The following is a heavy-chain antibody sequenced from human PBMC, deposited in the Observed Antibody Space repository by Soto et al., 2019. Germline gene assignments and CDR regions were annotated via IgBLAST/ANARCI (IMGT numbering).Heavy chain of an antibody. Sequence: PGGSLRLSCAASGLTFSSYWMHWVRQAPGKGLVWVSVIYSGGSTYYADSVKGRFTISRDNSKNTLYLQMNSLRAEDTAVYYCARDRRILYFGMDVWGQGTTVTVSS. D-gene: IGHD2-15*01. V-gene: IGHV3-66*01. J-gene: IGHJ6*02. CDR2: IYSGGST. CDR1: GLTFSSYW. CDR3: ARDRRILYFGMDV.